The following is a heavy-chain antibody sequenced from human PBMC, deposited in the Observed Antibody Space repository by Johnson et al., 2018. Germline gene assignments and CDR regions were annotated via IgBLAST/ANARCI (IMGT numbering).Heavy chain of an antibody. J-gene: IGHJ3*02. Sequence: VQLVQSGGGLVQXGGSXRLXCAASGVTVSSNYLSWVRQAPGQGLAWGSVIYSGGSTYYADSVKGRFTISRDNSKNTLYLQMKSLRAEDTAVYYCAREGGALRDAFDIWGQGTMVTVSS. CDR3: AREGGALRDAFDI. D-gene: IGHD4-17*01. CDR2: IYSGGST. CDR1: GVTVSSNY. V-gene: IGHV3-53*01.